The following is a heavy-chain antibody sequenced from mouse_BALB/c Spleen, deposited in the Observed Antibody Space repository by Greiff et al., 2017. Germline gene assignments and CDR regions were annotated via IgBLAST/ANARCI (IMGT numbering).Heavy chain of an antibody. J-gene: IGHJ2*01. CDR1: GYSITSDYA. Sequence: EVQLQESGPGLVKPSQSLSLTCTVTGYSITSDYAWNWIRQFPGNKLEWMGYISYSGSTSYNPSLKSRISITRDTSKNQFFLQLNSVTTEDTATYYCARGSSANWDFDYWGQGTTLTVSS. CDR3: ARGSSANWDFDY. D-gene: IGHD4-1*01. V-gene: IGHV3-2*02. CDR2: ISYSGST.